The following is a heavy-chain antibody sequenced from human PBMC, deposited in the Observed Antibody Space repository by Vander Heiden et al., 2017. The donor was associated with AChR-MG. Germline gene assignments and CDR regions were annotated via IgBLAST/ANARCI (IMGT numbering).Heavy chain of an antibody. V-gene: IGHV5-51*03. Sequence: AQLVQSGAEVKKPGQSLTISCKGSGYSFTSYWVGWVHQMPGKGREWMGIIYPGDSDTRYSPSFQGQVTISADKSISTAYLQWSSLKASDTAMYYCARWWGDGRGFVDYWGQGTLVTVSS. CDR2: IYPGDSDT. D-gene: IGHD2-15*01. CDR3: ARWWGDGRGFVDY. CDR1: GYSFTSYW. J-gene: IGHJ4*02.